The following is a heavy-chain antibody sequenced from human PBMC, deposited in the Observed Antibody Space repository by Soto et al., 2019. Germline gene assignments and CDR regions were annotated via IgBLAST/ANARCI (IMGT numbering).Heavy chain of an antibody. CDR3: ARRVKAAAGGTELGY. V-gene: IGHV5-10-1*03. Sequence: EVQLVQSGAEVKTPGESLRISCKGSGYTFTGFWISWVRQTPGKGLEWMGRIDPSDSYTNYSPSFQGHVTISTDRSNSTVYLQWSSLEASDSGMYYCARRVKAAAGGTELGYWGQGTLVTVSS. D-gene: IGHD6-13*01. CDR2: IDPSDSYT. CDR1: GYTFTGFW. J-gene: IGHJ4*02.